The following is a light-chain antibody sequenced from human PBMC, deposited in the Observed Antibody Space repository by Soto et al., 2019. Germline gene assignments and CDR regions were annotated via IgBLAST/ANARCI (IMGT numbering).Light chain of an antibody. J-gene: IGKJ1*01. CDR1: QTISSW. CDR3: QHYNSYSEA. CDR2: KAS. Sequence: DTPMTQSPSTLSASVGDRVTITCRASQTISSWLAWYQQKPGKAPKVLIYKASTLKSGVPSRFSGSGSGTEFTLTISSLQPDDFATYYCQHYNSYSEAFGQGTKVDIK. V-gene: IGKV1-5*03.